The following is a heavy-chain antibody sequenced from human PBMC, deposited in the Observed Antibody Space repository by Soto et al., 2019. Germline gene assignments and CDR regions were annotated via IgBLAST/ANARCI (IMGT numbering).Heavy chain of an antibody. Sequence: SVKVSCKASGGTFSSYAISWVRQAPGQGLEWMGGIIPIFGTANYAQKFQGRVTITADESTSTAYMELSSLRSEDTAVYYCARDYGDLWYFDLWGRGTLVTISS. CDR2: IIPIFGTA. J-gene: IGHJ2*01. D-gene: IGHD4-17*01. CDR3: ARDYGDLWYFDL. V-gene: IGHV1-69*13. CDR1: GGTFSSYA.